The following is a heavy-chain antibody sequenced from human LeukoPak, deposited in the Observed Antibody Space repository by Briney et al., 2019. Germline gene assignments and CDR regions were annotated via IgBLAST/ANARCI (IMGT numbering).Heavy chain of an antibody. CDR1: GYTFTSYY. J-gene: IGHJ4*02. CDR2: INPSGGST. V-gene: IGHV1-46*01. Sequence: ASVKVSCKASGYTFTSYYMYWVRQAPGQGLEWMGIINPSGGSTSYAQKFQGRVTMTRDTSTSTVYMELSSLRSEDTAVYCCAREGSSGWDYWGQGTLVTVSS. D-gene: IGHD6-19*01. CDR3: AREGSSGWDY.